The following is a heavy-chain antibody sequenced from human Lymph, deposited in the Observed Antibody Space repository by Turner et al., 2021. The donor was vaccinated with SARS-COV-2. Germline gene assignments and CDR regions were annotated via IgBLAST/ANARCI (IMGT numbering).Heavy chain of an antibody. V-gene: IGHV1-8*02. J-gene: IGHJ6*02. CDR1: GYTFTSHD. D-gene: IGHD1-26*01. CDR2: MNPNSDNK. CDR3: GRGRYSGGGMDV. Sequence: QVQLVPSAAEVTKPGSSVNVSCMAPGYTFTSHDINWVRQATGQGLELMGRMNPNSDNKGYEQKCKGRVTMARNTTKSAAKMELSSLRAEDTAVYYCGRGRYSGGGMDVWGQGTTVTVSS.